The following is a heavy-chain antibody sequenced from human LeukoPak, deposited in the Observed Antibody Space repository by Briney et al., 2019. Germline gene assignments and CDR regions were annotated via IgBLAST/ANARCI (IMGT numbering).Heavy chain of an antibody. J-gene: IGHJ6*03. CDR1: GFTFSSYG. CDR3: AKGNGHYYYYTDV. Sequence: GGSLRLSCAASGFTFSSYGMHWVRQAPGKGLEWVAVIWYDGTNKYYADSVKGRFTTSRDNSKNTLYLQMNSLRAEDTAVYYCAKGNGHYYYYTDVWGEGTTVTVSS. V-gene: IGHV3-33*06. CDR2: IWYDGTNK. D-gene: IGHD3-16*01.